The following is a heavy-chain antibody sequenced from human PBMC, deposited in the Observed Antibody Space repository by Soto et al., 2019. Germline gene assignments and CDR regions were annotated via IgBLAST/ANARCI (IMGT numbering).Heavy chain of an antibody. D-gene: IGHD3-10*01. J-gene: IGHJ5*02. Sequence: ASVKVSCKASGCTFTRYSMHWVRQAPGQGLEWMGWINPNRGGTNYAQKFQGRVTITRGNSISTAYMELSSLRSYDPAVYYFAREEFFGHMVRGVILSCFDPWGQGTLVTVSS. CDR2: INPNRGGT. CDR1: GCTFTRYS. CDR3: AREEFFGHMVRGVILSCFDP. V-gene: IGHV1-2*02.